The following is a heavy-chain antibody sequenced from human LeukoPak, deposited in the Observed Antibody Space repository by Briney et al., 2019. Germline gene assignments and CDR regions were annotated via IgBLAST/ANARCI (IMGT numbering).Heavy chain of an antibody. Sequence: PSETLSLTCTVSGGSISSSSYYWGWIRQPPGKGLEWIGSIYYSGSTYYNPSLKSRVTISVGTSKNQFSLKLSSVTAADTAVYYCARRGMATSYFDYWGQGTLVTVSS. V-gene: IGHV4-39*01. J-gene: IGHJ4*02. CDR3: ARRGMATSYFDY. D-gene: IGHD5-24*01. CDR2: IYYSGST. CDR1: GGSISSSSYY.